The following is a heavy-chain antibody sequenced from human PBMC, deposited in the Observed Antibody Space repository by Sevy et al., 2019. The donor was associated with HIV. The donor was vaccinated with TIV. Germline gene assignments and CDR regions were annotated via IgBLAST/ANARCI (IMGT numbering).Heavy chain of an antibody. CDR3: AKNPYYDSSGYYYYFDY. Sequence: SGCLRLSCAASGFTFSSYAMSWVRQAPGKGLEWVSAISGSGGSTYYADSVKGRFTISRDNSKNTLYLQMNSLRAEDTAVYYCAKNPYYDSSGYYYYFDYWGQGTLVTVSS. D-gene: IGHD3-22*01. V-gene: IGHV3-23*01. CDR1: GFTFSSYA. CDR2: ISGSGGST. J-gene: IGHJ4*02.